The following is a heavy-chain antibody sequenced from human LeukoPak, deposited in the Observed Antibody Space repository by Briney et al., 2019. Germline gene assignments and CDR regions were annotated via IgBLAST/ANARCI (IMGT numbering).Heavy chain of an antibody. CDR2: ISSSSSYI. V-gene: IGHV3-21*01. J-gene: IGHJ4*02. CDR3: ARDRSGSSSWYGWADY. CDR1: GFTFSSYS. Sequence: GGSLRLSCAASGFTFSSYSMNWVRQAPGKGLEWVSSISSSSSYIYYADSVKGRFTISRDNAKNSLYLQMNSLRAEDTAVYYCARDRSGSSSWYGWADYWGQGTLVTVSS. D-gene: IGHD6-13*01.